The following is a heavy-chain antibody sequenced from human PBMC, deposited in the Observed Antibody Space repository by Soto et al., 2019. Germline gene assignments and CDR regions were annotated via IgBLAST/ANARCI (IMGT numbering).Heavy chain of an antibody. J-gene: IGHJ4*02. Sequence: GGSQRLSCAGSGFTFTSHGRNWVRQAPGKGLGWVSHITSGSSSKYYADSEKGRFTTSRDNAKKSVYLQMNSLRDEDTAVYYCVRDLGCISTSCHAHFDFWGQGTLVTVS. CDR1: GFTFTSHG. D-gene: IGHD2-2*01. V-gene: IGHV3-48*02. CDR3: VRDLGCISTSCHAHFDF. CDR2: ITSGSSSK.